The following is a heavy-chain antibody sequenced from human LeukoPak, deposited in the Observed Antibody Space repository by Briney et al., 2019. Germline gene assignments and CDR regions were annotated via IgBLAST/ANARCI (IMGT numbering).Heavy chain of an antibody. CDR2: IYSDNT. V-gene: IGHV3-66*03. Sequence: GGSLRLSCTVSGFTVSSNSMSWVRQAPGKGLEWVSFIYSDNTHYSDSVKGRFTISRDNSKNTLYLQMNSLRAEDTAVYYCAKDREYSYGYYFDYWGQGTLVTVSS. CDR1: GFTVSSNS. CDR3: AKDREYSYGYYFDY. D-gene: IGHD5-18*01. J-gene: IGHJ4*02.